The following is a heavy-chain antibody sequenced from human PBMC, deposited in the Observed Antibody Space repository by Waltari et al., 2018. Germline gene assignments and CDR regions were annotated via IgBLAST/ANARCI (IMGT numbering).Heavy chain of an antibody. CDR1: GYTFSNYY. V-gene: IGHV1-46*01. Sequence: VLLVQSGAEVTKPGASVKLSCQASGYTFSNYYIHWVRQAPGQGLEWMGISNPSGGTTRSAQKFQGRVTMTSDTSTSTVYMELSSLRSEDTAMYYCARDLSPGYISKFDYWGQGALVTVSS. D-gene: IGHD5-18*01. CDR2: SNPSGGTT. CDR3: ARDLSPGYISKFDY. J-gene: IGHJ4*02.